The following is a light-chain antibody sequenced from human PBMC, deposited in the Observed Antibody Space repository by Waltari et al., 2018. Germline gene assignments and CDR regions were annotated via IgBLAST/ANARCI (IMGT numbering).Light chain of an antibody. V-gene: IGKV3-11*01. CDR3: QQRSNWPRT. Sequence: EIVLTQSPATLSLSPGEIATVSRKASQSVSSYLAWYQQKPGQAPRLLIYSASNRATGLPARFSGSGSGTDFTLTISSLEPEDFAVYYCQQRSNWPRTFGQGTKVEI. CDR2: SAS. CDR1: QSVSSY. J-gene: IGKJ1*01.